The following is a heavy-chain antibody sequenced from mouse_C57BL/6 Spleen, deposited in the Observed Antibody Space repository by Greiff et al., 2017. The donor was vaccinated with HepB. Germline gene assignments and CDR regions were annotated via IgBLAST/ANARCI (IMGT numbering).Heavy chain of an antibody. D-gene: IGHD1-1*01. J-gene: IGHJ2*01. Sequence: EVKLVESGGGLVKPGGSLKLSCAASGFTFSSYTMSWVRQTPEKRLEWVATISGGGGNTYYPDSVKGRFTISRDNAKNTLYLQMSSLRSEDTALYYCARHGGDLLLRFYFDYWGQGTTLTVSS. CDR2: ISGGGGNT. CDR3: ARHGGDLLLRFYFDY. CDR1: GFTFSSYT. V-gene: IGHV5-9*01.